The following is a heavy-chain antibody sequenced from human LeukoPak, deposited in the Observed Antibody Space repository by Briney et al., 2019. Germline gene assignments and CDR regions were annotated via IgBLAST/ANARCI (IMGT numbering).Heavy chain of an antibody. V-gene: IGHV1-69*05. Sequence: ASVKVSCKASGGTFSSYAISWVRQAPGQGLEWMGGIIPIFGTANYAQKVQGRVTITTDESTSTAYMELSSLRSEDTAVYYCASADSHADYYYYMDVWGKGTTVTVSS. D-gene: IGHD2-15*01. J-gene: IGHJ6*03. CDR3: ASADSHADYYYYMDV. CDR2: IIPIFGTA. CDR1: GGTFSSYA.